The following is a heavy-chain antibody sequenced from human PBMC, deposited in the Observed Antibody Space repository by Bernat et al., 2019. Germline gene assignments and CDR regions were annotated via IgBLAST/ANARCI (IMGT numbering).Heavy chain of an antibody. Sequence: QVQLQESGPGLVKPSGTLSLTCAVSGGSISSSNWWSWVRQPPGKGLEWIGEIYHSGSTNYNPSLKSLVTISVDKSKNQFSLKLSSVTAADTAVYYCARENDYGDEVNWFDPWGQGTLVTVSS. CDR2: IYHSGST. CDR3: ARENDYGDEVNWFDP. D-gene: IGHD4-17*01. J-gene: IGHJ5*02. V-gene: IGHV4-4*02. CDR1: GGSISSSNW.